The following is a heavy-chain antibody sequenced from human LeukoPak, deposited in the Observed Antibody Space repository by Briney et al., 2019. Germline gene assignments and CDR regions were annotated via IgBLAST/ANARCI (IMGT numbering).Heavy chain of an antibody. Sequence: SETLSLTCTVSGGSLSGYYWSWIWQPAGKGLEWIGRIHSSGTPHHNPSLESRVTMSVDTSKNQFSLRLAYVTDADTAVYYCAKLRTAATFLVSWGQGTLVTVSS. D-gene: IGHD2-2*01. CDR3: AKLRTAATFLVS. V-gene: IGHV4-4*07. CDR1: GGSLSGYY. J-gene: IGHJ4*02. CDR2: IHSSGTP.